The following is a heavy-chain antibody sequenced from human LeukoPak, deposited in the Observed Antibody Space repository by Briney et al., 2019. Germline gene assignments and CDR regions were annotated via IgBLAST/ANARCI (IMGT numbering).Heavy chain of an antibody. V-gene: IGHV1-2*02. CDR3: ARSLTGFGELFFDD. D-gene: IGHD3-10*02. CDR2: INPNSGGT. Sequence: ASVNVSCKASGYTFTGYYMHWVRQAPGQGLEWMGWINPNSGGTNYTQKFQGRVTMTRDTSISTAYMELSRLSSDDTAVYYCARSLTGFGELFFDDWGQGTLVTVSS. CDR1: GYTFTGYY. J-gene: IGHJ4*02.